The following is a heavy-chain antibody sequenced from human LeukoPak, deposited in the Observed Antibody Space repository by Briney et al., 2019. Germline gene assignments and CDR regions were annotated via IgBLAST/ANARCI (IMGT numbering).Heavy chain of an antibody. Sequence: ASVKLSCKASGYTFTSYYMHWVRQAPGQGLEWMGWISAYNGNTNYAQELQGRVTMTTDTSTSTAYMELRSLRSDDTAVYYCARGGVVDMGSYWGQGTRVTVSS. CDR2: ISAYNGNT. J-gene: IGHJ4*02. CDR3: ARGGVVDMGSY. V-gene: IGHV1-18*04. D-gene: IGHD5-12*01. CDR1: GYTFTSYY.